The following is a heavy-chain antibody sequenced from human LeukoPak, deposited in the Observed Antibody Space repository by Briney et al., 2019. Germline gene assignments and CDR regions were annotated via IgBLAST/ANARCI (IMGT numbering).Heavy chain of an antibody. Sequence: GGSLRLSXAASGFTFSTYAMSWVRQAPGKGLELVSHFGGSGGTIYYADSVKGRFTISRDNSKNTLYLQMNSLRAEDTAVYYCAKSDCGGDCHLLDYWGQGTLVTVSS. V-gene: IGHV3-23*01. D-gene: IGHD2-21*02. CDR3: AKSDCGGDCHLLDY. CDR1: GFTFSTYA. J-gene: IGHJ4*02. CDR2: FGGSGGTI.